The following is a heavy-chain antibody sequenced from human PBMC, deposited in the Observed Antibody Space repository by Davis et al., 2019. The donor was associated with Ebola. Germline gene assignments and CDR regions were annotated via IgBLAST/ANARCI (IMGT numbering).Heavy chain of an antibody. J-gene: IGHJ5*02. CDR2: INHSGST. D-gene: IGHD4-17*01. CDR3: ARAATVITGGWFDP. Sequence: MPSETLSLTCAVYGGSFSGYYWSWIRQPPGKGLEWIGEINHSGSTNYNPSLKSRVTISVDTSKNQFSLKLSSVTAADTAVYYCARAATVITGGWFDPWGQGTLVTVSS. CDR1: GGSFSGYY. V-gene: IGHV4-34*01.